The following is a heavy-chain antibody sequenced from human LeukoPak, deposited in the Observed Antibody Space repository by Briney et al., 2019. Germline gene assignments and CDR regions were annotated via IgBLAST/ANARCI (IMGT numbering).Heavy chain of an antibody. V-gene: IGHV3-66*03. CDR1: GFTVSSNS. CDR2: IYSDNT. Sequence: PGGSLRLSCTVSGFTVSSNSMSWVRQAPGKGLEWVSFIYSDNTHYSDSVKGRFTISRDNSKNRLSLQMNSLRGDDTAIYYCARARLDSSNWYGAHFEYWGQGTLVSVSS. J-gene: IGHJ4*02. D-gene: IGHD6-13*01. CDR3: ARARLDSSNWYGAHFEY.